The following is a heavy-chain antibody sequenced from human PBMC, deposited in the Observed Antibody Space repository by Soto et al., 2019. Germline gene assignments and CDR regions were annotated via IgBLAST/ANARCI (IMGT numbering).Heavy chain of an antibody. J-gene: IGHJ3*02. CDR1: GFSVDDYD. V-gene: IGHV3-9*01. CDR2: IYWDGGKI. Sequence: EVQLAESGGGLVQPGRSLRLSCVASGFSVDDYDMHWVRQGPGKGLEWVSGIYWDGGKIGYADSVKGRFIISRDSGKKSLFLQMNGLRADGTALYYCVKDVGRHSGDVIHIWVQGTMVTVA. CDR3: VKDVGRHSGDVIHI. D-gene: IGHD3-10*01.